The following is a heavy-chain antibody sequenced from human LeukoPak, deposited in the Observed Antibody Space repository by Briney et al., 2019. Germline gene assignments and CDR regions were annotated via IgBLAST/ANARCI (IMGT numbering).Heavy chain of an antibody. V-gene: IGHV3-23*01. CDR2: ISGSGGST. CDR3: ARVARWLQLRGRNWFDP. J-gene: IGHJ5*02. CDR1: GFTFSSYA. Sequence: PGGSLRLSCAASGFTFSSYAMNWVRQAPGKGLEWVSVISGSGGSTYYADSVKGRFTMSRDNSKNTLYLQMNSLRAEDTAVYYCARVARWLQLRGRNWFDPWGQGTLVTVSS. D-gene: IGHD5-24*01.